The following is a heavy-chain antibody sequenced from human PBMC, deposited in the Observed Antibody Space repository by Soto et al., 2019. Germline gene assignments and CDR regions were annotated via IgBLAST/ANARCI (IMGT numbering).Heavy chain of an antibody. J-gene: IGHJ6*02. CDR3: ARGGLVGATTADYYYYGMDV. CDR2: IITIFGTA. Sequence: QVQLVQSGAEVKKPGSSVKVSCKASGGTFSSYAISWVRQAPGQGLEWMGGIITIFGTANYAQKFQGRVTITADKSTSTAYMELSSLRSEDTAVYYCARGGLVGATTADYYYYGMDVWGQGTTVTVSS. CDR1: GGTFSSYA. D-gene: IGHD1-26*01. V-gene: IGHV1-69*06.